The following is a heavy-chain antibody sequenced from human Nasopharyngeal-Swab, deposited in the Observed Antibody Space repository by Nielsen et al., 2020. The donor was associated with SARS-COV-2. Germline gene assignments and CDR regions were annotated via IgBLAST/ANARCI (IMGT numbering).Heavy chain of an antibody. V-gene: IGHV3-11*01. J-gene: IGHJ4*02. Sequence: GSLKISCAASGFTFSDYYMSWIRQAPGKGLEWVSYISSSGSTIYYADSVKGRFTISRDNAKNSLYLQMNSLRAEDTAVYYCARDGKVGSSYDYWGQGTLVTVSS. CDR2: ISSSGSTI. CDR3: ARDGKVGSSYDY. D-gene: IGHD6-13*01. CDR1: GFTFSDYY.